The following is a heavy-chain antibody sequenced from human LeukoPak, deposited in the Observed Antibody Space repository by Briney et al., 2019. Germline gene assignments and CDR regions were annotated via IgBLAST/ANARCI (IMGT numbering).Heavy chain of an antibody. Sequence: GGTLSLSCAASGYHFRSYGMHRVRRAPGVGLEGLAFIRYAGRNKYCADSVKGRFTIYRDNSKNTSYLQMNSVRADDTAVYYCAKEWQWQLLLVASWGQGTLVTVSS. J-gene: IGHJ4*02. CDR3: AKEWQWQLLLVAS. CDR2: IRYAGRNK. V-gene: IGHV3-30*02. D-gene: IGHD1-26*01. CDR1: GYHFRSYG.